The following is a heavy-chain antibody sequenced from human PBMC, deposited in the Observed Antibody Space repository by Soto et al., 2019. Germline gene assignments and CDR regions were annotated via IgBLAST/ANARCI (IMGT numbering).Heavy chain of an antibody. D-gene: IGHD3-9*01. CDR2: INHSGST. CDR1: GGSFSGYY. J-gene: IGHJ4*02. Sequence: QVQLQQWGAGLLKPSETLSLTCAVYGGSFSGYYWSWIRQPPGKGLEWIGEINHSGSTNYNPSLKSRVTISVDTSKNQFSLKLSSVTAADTAVYYCARKYYDILTGGEYHPLYYFDYWGQGTLVTVSS. CDR3: ARKYYDILTGGEYHPLYYFDY. V-gene: IGHV4-34*01.